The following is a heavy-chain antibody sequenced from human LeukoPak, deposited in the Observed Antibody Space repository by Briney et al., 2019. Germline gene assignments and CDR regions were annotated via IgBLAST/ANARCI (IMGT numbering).Heavy chain of an antibody. Sequence: PGGSLRLSFAASGFTFSSHWMSWVRQAPGKGLEWVANIKQDGSEQDYVDSVKGRFTISRDNIKNSLYLQMNSLRAEDTAVYYCARERPEVYSSSWVDYWGQGTLVTVSS. V-gene: IGHV3-7*01. CDR2: IKQDGSEQ. CDR1: GFTFSSHW. J-gene: IGHJ4*02. D-gene: IGHD6-13*01. CDR3: ARERPEVYSSSWVDY.